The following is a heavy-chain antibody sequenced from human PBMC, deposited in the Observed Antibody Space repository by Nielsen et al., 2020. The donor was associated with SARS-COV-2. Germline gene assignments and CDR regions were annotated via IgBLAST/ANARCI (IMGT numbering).Heavy chain of an antibody. Sequence: GESLKISCKGSGYSFTSYWISWVRQMPGKGLEWMGIIYPGDSDTRYSPSFQGQVTISADKSISTAYLQWSSLKASDTAMYYCARLLGYCTNGVCFPGYYYYGMDVWGQGTTVTVSS. V-gene: IGHV5-51*01. CDR3: ARLLGYCTNGVCFPGYYYYGMDV. CDR1: GYSFTSYW. D-gene: IGHD2-8*01. CDR2: IYPGDSDT. J-gene: IGHJ6*02.